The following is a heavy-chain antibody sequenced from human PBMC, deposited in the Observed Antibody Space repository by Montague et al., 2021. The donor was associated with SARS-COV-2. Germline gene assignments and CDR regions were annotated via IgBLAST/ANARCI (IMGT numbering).Heavy chain of an antibody. J-gene: IGHJ2*01. Sequence: TLSLTCTVSGGSISGDNYYWTWIHQPPGKGLEWIAYIYYTGSTYYNPSLQSRLRTSLDTSKNQFSLTLTSVTAADTAIYYCARNRGWGSRGAGYIDLWGRGTLVTVSS. CDR1: GGSISGDNYY. CDR3: ARNRGWGSRGAGYIDL. D-gene: IGHD7-27*01. V-gene: IGHV4-31*03. CDR2: IYYTGST.